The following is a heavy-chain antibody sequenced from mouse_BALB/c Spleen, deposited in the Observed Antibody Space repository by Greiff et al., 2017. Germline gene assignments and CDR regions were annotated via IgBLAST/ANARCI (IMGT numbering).Heavy chain of an antibody. CDR1: GFNIKDYY. CDR3: ARRGGNYLYYAMDY. Sequence: EVQRVESGAELVRPGALVKLSCKASGFNIKDYYMHWVKQRPEQGLEWIGWIDPENGNTIYDPKFQGKASITADTSSNTAYLQLSSLTSEDTAVYYCARRGGNYLYYAMDYWGQGTSVTVSS. J-gene: IGHJ4*01. CDR2: IDPENGNT. V-gene: IGHV14-1*02. D-gene: IGHD2-1*01.